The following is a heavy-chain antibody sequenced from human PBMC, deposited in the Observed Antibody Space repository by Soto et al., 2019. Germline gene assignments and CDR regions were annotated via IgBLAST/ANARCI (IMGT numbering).Heavy chain of an antibody. CDR1: VFTFSTYA. Sequence: EVQLLESGGGLVQPGGSLRLSCEASVFTFSTYAMSWVRQAPGKGLEWVSGISGRGGSTYYADSVKGRFTISRDNSKNTVYLQMNSLRAEDTAVYYCAKDVGSSLPYYFDYWGQGILVTVSS. J-gene: IGHJ4*02. CDR3: AKDVGSSLPYYFDY. CDR2: ISGRGGST. D-gene: IGHD3-10*01. V-gene: IGHV3-23*01.